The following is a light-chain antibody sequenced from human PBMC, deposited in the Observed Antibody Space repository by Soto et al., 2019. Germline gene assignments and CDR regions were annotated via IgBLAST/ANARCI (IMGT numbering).Light chain of an antibody. CDR3: QQSYSTPPWT. J-gene: IGKJ2*01. CDR1: QSISSY. Sequence: DIQMTQSPSSLSASVGDRVTITCRASQSISSYLNWYQQKPGKAPKLLIYAASSLQRGVPSRFTGSGSGTDFTLTIGNLQPEDFATYYCQQSYSTPPWTFGQGTKLEIK. CDR2: AAS. V-gene: IGKV1-39*01.